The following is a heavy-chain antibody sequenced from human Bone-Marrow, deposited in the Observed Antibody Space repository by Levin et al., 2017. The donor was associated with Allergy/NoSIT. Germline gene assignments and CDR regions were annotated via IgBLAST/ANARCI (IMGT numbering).Heavy chain of an antibody. CDR3: AKALRGLPFGGVIVFGLLAFEI. D-gene: IGHD3-16*02. Sequence: QPGGSLRLSCAASGFTFSHYTLTWVRQAPGKGLEWVSSVTGSGSTTYYADSVKGRFTISRDNSKNTIFLQMNSLRAEDTAIYYCAKALRGLPFGGVIVFGLLAFEIWGQGTMVTVSS. J-gene: IGHJ3*02. V-gene: IGHV3-23*01. CDR1: GFTFSHYT. CDR2: VTGSGSTT.